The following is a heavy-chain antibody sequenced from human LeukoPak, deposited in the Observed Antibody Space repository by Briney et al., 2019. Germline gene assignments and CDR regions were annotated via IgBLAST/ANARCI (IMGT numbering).Heavy chain of an antibody. Sequence: SETLSLTCAVYGGSFSGYYWSWIRQPPGKGLEWIGEINHSGSTNHNPSLKSRVTISVDTSKNQLSLKLSSVTAADTAVYYCARGLRDIVEGPAAIPGYYSYYMDVWGKGTTVTVSS. V-gene: IGHV4-34*01. D-gene: IGHD2-2*02. CDR1: GGSFSGYY. CDR2: INHSGST. CDR3: ARGLRDIVEGPAAIPGYYSYYMDV. J-gene: IGHJ6*03.